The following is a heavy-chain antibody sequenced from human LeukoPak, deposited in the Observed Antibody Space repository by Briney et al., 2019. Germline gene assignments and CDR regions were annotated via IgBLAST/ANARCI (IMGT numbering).Heavy chain of an antibody. Sequence: SETLSLTCAVYGGSFSGYYWSWIRQPPGKGLEWIGENNHRGSTNYNPSLKSRVTISVDTSKNQFSLKLSSVTAADTAVYYCARGLRQLVRSWHYWGQGTLVTVSS. CDR2: NNHRGST. D-gene: IGHD6-6*01. CDR1: GGSFSGYY. J-gene: IGHJ4*02. V-gene: IGHV4-34*01. CDR3: ARGLRQLVRSWHY.